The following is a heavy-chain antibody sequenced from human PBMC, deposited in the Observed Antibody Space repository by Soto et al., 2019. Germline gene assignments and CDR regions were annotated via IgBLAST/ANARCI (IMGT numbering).Heavy chain of an antibody. CDR2: TSAYNGNT. J-gene: IGHJ4*02. Sequence: QVQLLQSGAEVKKPGASVKVSCKASGYTFSGYAISWGRQAPGQGLEWKGWTSAYNGNTNTVQKFQVRVTMAIDTSTRTAYMELRSLRSADTSLYSCAGPSGSYGVYAWALVYWGQGTLVTVSS. CDR1: GYTFSGYA. V-gene: IGHV1-18*01. CDR3: AGPSGSYGVYAWALVY. D-gene: IGHD4-17*01.